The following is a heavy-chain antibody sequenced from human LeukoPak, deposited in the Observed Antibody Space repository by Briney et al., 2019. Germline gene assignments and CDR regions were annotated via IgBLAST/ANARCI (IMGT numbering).Heavy chain of an antibody. CDR3: ATVFDF. V-gene: IGHV3-74*01. CDR1: GFTLSSNW. Sequence: QTGGSLRLSCAVSGFTLSSNWMHWVRHVPGKGLEWVSRIDDVGSGTSYADSVKGRFTISRDDAKNTVYLQMNGLRAEDTAVYYCATVFDFWGQGTLVTVSS. J-gene: IGHJ5*01. CDR2: IDDVGSGT. D-gene: IGHD2-21*02.